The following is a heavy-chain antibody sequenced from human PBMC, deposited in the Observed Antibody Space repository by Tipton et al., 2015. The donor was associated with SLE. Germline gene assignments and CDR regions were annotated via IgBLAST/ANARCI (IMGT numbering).Heavy chain of an antibody. Sequence: RSLRLSCTASGFTFGDYAMSWVRQAPGKGLEWVGFIRSKAYGGTTEYAASVKGRFTISRDDSKSIAYLQMNSLKTEDTAVYYCTRVGYCSGGSCYSGAAFDIWRQGTMVTVSS. CDR2: IRSKAYGGTT. D-gene: IGHD2-15*01. CDR1: GFTFGDYA. CDR3: TRVGYCSGGSCYSGAAFDI. J-gene: IGHJ3*02. V-gene: IGHV3-49*04.